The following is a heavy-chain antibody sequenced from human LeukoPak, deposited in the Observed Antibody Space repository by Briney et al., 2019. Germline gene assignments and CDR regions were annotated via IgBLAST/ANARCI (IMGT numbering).Heavy chain of an antibody. CDR3: ARSSYRVVGATTLDY. J-gene: IGHJ4*02. D-gene: IGHD1-26*01. V-gene: IGHV5-51*01. Sequence: GESLKISCKGSGYSFTTYWIAWVLQVPGKGLEWMGIIYPGDSDTTYSPSFQGQVTISADKSISTAYLQWSSLKASDTAMYYCARSSYRVVGATTLDYWGQGTLVTVSS. CDR2: IYPGDSDT. CDR1: GYSFTTYW.